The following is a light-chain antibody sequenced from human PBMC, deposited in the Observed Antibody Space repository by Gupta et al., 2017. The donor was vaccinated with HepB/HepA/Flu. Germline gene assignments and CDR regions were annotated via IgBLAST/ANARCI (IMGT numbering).Light chain of an antibody. J-gene: IGLJ2*01. Sequence: QSVLTHPLSVSGAPGQRLTISCPGSSPNIGAGYDVHWYQQLPGTAPKLLIYGNSNRPSGVPDRFSGSKSGTSASLAITGLQAEDEADYYCTSYDSSRSGVVFGGGTKLTVL. CDR3: TSYDSSRSGVV. V-gene: IGLV1-40*01. CDR2: GNS. CDR1: SPNIGAGYD.